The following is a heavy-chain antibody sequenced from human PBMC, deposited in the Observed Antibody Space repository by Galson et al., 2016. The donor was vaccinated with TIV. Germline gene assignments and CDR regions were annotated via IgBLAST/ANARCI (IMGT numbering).Heavy chain of an antibody. CDR1: GFTFNTYG. Sequence: SLRLSCAASGFTFNTYGMHWVRQAPGKGLEWVAVIRYDGTNKYYADSVKGRFTISRDNSKNTVYLQMNSLRAEDTAVYYCARPGLLQNYDGSDYYYDYYWYGPDVWGQGTTVTVSS. CDR3: ARPGLLQNYDGSDYYYDYYWYGPDV. V-gene: IGHV3-33*01. J-gene: IGHJ6*02. D-gene: IGHD3-22*01. CDR2: IRYDGTNK.